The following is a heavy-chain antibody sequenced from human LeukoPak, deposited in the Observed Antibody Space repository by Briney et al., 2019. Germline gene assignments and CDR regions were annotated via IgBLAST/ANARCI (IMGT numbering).Heavy chain of an antibody. V-gene: IGHV4-34*01. Sequence: SETLSLTCAVYGGSFSDYYWSWIRQPPGKGLEWIGEINHSGSTDYNPSLKSRVTISVDTSKNQFSLELSSVTAADTAVYYCARIGPYYYGSGSHRGHYYYYYMDVWGKGTTVTISS. CDR2: INHSGST. J-gene: IGHJ6*03. D-gene: IGHD3-10*01. CDR3: ARIGPYYYGSGSHRGHYYYYYMDV. CDR1: GGSFSDYY.